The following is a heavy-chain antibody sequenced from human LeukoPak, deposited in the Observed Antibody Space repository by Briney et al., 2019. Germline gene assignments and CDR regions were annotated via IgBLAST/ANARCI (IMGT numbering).Heavy chain of an antibody. J-gene: IGHJ3*02. CDR3: ARHCINTSCHRGAFDI. CDR2: INPNTGGT. CDR1: GYTFTGYS. D-gene: IGHD2-2*01. V-gene: IGHV1-2*04. Sequence: ASVKVSSKASGYTFTGYSMHWVRQAPGQGLEWMGWINPNTGGTNYAQKFQGWVTMTRDTSITTAYMELSRLRSDDTAVYYCARHCINTSCHRGAFDIWGQGTMVTVSS.